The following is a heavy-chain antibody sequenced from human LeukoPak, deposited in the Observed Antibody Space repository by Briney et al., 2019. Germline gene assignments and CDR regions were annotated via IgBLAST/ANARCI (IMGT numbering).Heavy chain of an antibody. CDR1: GYTFTAYY. CDR2: INPNSGGA. D-gene: IGHD3-10*01. J-gene: IGHJ4*02. V-gene: IGHV1-2*02. CDR3: ARAYGSGSSYHPDY. Sequence: ASVKVSCKASGYTFTAYYMHWVRQAPGQGLEWMGWINPNSGGANSSQKFQDRVTLTRDTSISTAYMELGSLRSDDTAIYYCARAYGSGSSYHPDYWGQGTLVTVSS.